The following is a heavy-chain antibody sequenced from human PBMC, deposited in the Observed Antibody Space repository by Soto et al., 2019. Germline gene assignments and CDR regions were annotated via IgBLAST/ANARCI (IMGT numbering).Heavy chain of an antibody. D-gene: IGHD1-1*01. CDR3: ARLGYGDYYAY. J-gene: IGHJ4*02. CDR1: GGSISSYY. Sequence: PSETLSLTCTVSGGSISSYYWSWIRQPPGKGLEWIGYIYYSGSTNYNPSLKSRVTISVDTSKNQFSLKLSSVTAADTAVYYCARLGYGDYYAYWGQGTLVTVS. CDR2: IYYSGST. V-gene: IGHV4-59*08.